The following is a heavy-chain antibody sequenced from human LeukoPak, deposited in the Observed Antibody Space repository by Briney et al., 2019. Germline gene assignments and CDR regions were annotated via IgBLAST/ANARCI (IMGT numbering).Heavy chain of an antibody. V-gene: IGHV1-69*06. CDR1: GGTFSNYA. Sequence: GASVKVSCKASGGTFSNYAITWVRQAPGQGLEWMGGIIPLFGTANYAQKFQGRVTITADKSTSTAYMDLRSLRSEDTAVYYCARSGTYYYDSSNYSPSAFDMWGQGTMVTVSS. J-gene: IGHJ3*02. D-gene: IGHD3-22*01. CDR2: IIPLFGTA. CDR3: ARSGTYYYDSSNYSPSAFDM.